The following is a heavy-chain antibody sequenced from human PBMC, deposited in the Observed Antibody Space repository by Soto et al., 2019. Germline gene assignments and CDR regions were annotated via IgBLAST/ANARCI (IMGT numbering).Heavy chain of an antibody. CDR3: SDWRAGGPVNLDH. Sequence: GGSLRLSCVVSGLSLTRYAIAWVRQAPGKGLECISTIDVLNGAWYSDSVRGRLAISGDVSRNTVYLQMGSLRVEDTAIYFCSDWRAGGPVNLDHWGPGTVVTVSS. V-gene: IGHV3-23*05. D-gene: IGHD2-15*01. CDR2: IDVLNGA. CDR1: GLSLTRYA. J-gene: IGHJ4*02.